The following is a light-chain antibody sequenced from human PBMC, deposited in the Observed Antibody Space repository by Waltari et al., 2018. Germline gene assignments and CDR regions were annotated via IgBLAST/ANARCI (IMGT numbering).Light chain of an antibody. J-gene: IGKJ4*01. CDR3: QQCYSLPLT. V-gene: IGKV3-15*01. CDR2: DAS. Sequence: ERVMTQSPATLSVSPGETATLSCRASQSASTNLAWYQQKAGQAPRLLIYDASIRATGVPARFSGSGAGTEFTLTISSLQAEDVAVYYCQQCYSLPLTFGGGTRVEIK. CDR1: QSASTN.